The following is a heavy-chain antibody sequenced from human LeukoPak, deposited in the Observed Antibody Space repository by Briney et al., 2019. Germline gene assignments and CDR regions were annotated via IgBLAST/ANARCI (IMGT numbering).Heavy chain of an antibody. D-gene: IGHD1-14*01. CDR2: IYTSGST. CDR1: GGSISSGSYY. CDR3: ARDSGQYWYFDL. J-gene: IGHJ2*01. V-gene: IGHV4-61*02. Sequence: SQTLSLTCTVSGGSISSGSYYWSWIRQPAGKGLEWIGRIYTSGSTNYNPSLKSRVTISVDTSKNQFSLKLSSVTAADTAVYYCARDSGQYWYFDLWGRGTLVTASS.